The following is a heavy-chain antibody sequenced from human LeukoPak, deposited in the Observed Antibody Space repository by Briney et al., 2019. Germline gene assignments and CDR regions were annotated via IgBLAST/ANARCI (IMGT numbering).Heavy chain of an antibody. D-gene: IGHD3-3*01. CDR1: GFTFSSYA. V-gene: IGHV3-30-3*01. CDR3: AGTAPGPYYDFWSGPYDY. J-gene: IGHJ4*02. Sequence: QPGRSLRLSCAASGFTFSSYAMHWVRQAPGKGLEWVAVISYDGSNKYYADSVKGRFTISRDNSKNTLYLQMNSLRAKDTAVYYCAGTAPGPYYDFWSGPYDYWGQGTLVTVSS. CDR2: ISYDGSNK.